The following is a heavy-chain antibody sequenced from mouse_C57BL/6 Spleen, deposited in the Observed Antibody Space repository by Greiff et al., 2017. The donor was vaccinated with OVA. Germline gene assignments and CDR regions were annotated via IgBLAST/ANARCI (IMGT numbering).Heavy chain of an antibody. J-gene: IGHJ1*03. CDR2: INPSNGGT. Sequence: QVQLQQPGTELVKPGASVKLSCKASGYTFTSYWMHWVKQRPGQGLEWIGNINPSNGGTNYNEKFKSKATLTVDKSSSTAYMQLSSLTSEDAAVYDCARSGYYEGYFDVWGTGTTVTVSS. CDR3: ARSGYYEGYFDV. V-gene: IGHV1-53*01. CDR1: GYTFTSYW. D-gene: IGHD2-4*01.